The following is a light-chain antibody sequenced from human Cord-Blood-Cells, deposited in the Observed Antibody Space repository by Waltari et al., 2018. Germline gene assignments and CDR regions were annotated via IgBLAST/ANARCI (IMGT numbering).Light chain of an antibody. CDR2: GAS. CDR3: QQYNNWPPVT. V-gene: IGKV3-15*01. Sequence: ELVMTQSPATLSVSPGERATLPCRASQSVSSNLAWYQQKPGQAPRLLIYGASTRATGIPARFSGSGSGTEFTLTISSLQSEDFAVYYCQQYNNWPPVTFGQGTKVEIK. J-gene: IGKJ1*01. CDR1: QSVSSN.